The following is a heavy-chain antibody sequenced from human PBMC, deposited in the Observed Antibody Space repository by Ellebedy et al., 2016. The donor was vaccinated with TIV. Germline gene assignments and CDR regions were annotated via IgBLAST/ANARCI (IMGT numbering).Heavy chain of an antibody. V-gene: IGHV4-59*01. J-gene: IGHJ3*02. CDR3: ARYNDYADAFDI. Sequence: MPSETLSLTCTVSGGSISSYYWSWIRQPPGKGLEWIGYIYYSGSTNYNPSLKSRVTISVDTSKNQFSLKLSSVTAADTAVYYCARYNDYADAFDIWGQGTMVTVSS. CDR2: IYYSGST. D-gene: IGHD4-17*01. CDR1: GGSISSYY.